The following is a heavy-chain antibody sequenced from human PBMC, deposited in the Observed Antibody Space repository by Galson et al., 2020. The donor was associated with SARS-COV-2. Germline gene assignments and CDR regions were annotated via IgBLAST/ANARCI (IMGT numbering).Heavy chain of an antibody. CDR3: ARQGVTMMFLLTVPGWFFDR. Sequence: SETLSLTCAVSGVSISTTNYWSWIRPAPGKGLEWVRSVYPSGTTYYTPSLKRRTTISLDTSKHQSSLMLTSVTAADTALYYCARQGVTMMFLLTVPGWFFDRWGRGTLVAVAS. V-gene: IGHV4-38-2*01. CDR2: VYPSGTT. D-gene: IGHD3-10*02. CDR1: GVSISTTNY. J-gene: IGHJ2*01.